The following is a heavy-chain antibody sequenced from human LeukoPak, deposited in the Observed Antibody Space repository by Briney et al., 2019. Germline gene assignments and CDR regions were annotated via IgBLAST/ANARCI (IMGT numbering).Heavy chain of an antibody. CDR2: IYPGDSDT. V-gene: IGHV5-51*01. CDR1: GYNFATYW. J-gene: IGHJ3*02. D-gene: IGHD3-9*01. CDR3: AELGGYDILTGDAFDI. Sequence: GESLKISCKGSGYNFATYWIVWVRQMPGKGLEWMGVIYPGDSDTRYSPSFQGQVTISADKSITTAYLQWSSLKASDTAMYYCAELGGYDILTGDAFDIWGQGQWSPSLQ.